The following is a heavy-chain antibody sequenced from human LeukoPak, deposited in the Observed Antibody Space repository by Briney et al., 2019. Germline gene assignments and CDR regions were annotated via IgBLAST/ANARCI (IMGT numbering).Heavy chain of an antibody. CDR2: IKTKTDGGTT. D-gene: IGHD4-23*01. CDR1: GFTFSSAW. J-gene: IGHJ4*02. CDR3: ANIFGGNSHRSDY. Sequence: GGSLRLSCAASGFTFSSAWMSWVRQAPGQGLEWLGRIKTKTDGGTTDYAAPVKGRFTISRDDSKDTLYLQMNSLKSEDTAVYYCANIFGGNSHRSDYWGQGTLVTVSS. V-gene: IGHV3-15*01.